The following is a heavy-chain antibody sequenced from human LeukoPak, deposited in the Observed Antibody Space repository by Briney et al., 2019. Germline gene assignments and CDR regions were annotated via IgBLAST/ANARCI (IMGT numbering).Heavy chain of an antibody. CDR1: EFTFSNYN. Sequence: GGSLRLSCAASEFTFSNYNMNWVRQAPGRGLEWVSSISSSSSYMYYAGSVEGRFTISRDNSENRLYLQINSLRAEDTAVYYCTRGHGGMDVWGQGTTVTVSS. J-gene: IGHJ6*02. CDR3: TRGHGGMDV. V-gene: IGHV3-21*01. CDR2: ISSSSSYM.